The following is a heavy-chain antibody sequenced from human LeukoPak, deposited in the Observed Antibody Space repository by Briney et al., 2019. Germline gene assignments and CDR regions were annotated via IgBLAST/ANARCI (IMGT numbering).Heavy chain of an antibody. V-gene: IGHV4-30-4*08. Sequence: SETLSLTCTVSGGSISSGGYYWSWIRQHPGKGLEWIGYIYYSGSTYYNPSLKSRVTISVDTSKNQFSLKLSSVTAADTAVYYCARALRSPETNWFDPWGQGTLVTVSS. CDR2: IYYSGST. D-gene: IGHD1-14*01. CDR1: GGSISSGGYY. J-gene: IGHJ5*02. CDR3: ARALRSPETNWFDP.